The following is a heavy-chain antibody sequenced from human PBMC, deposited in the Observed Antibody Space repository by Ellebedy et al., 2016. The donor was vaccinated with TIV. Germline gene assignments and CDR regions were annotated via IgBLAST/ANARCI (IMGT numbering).Heavy chain of an antibody. CDR2: ISWNSGSI. J-gene: IGHJ4*02. D-gene: IGHD1-26*01. CDR1: GFTFGDYA. CDR3: ARDGIVGGPTEYYFDS. Sequence: SLKISCAASGFTFGDYAMHWVRQAPGNGLEWVSGISWNSGSIGYADSVQGRFTISRDNAKNTLYLQMNSLKAEDTAVYYCARDGIVGGPTEYYFDSWGQGTLVTVSA. V-gene: IGHV3-9*01.